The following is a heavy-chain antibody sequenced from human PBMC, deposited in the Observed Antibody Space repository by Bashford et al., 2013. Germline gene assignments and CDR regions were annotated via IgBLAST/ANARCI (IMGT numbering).Heavy chain of an antibody. CDR3: AREVWFGDAKGAFDI. Sequence: SSETLSLTCTVSGGSISSYYWSWIRQPPGKGLEWIGYIYYSGSTNYNPSLKSRVTISVDTSKNQFSLKLSSVTAADTAVYYCAREVWFGDAKGAFDIWGQGTMVTVSS. V-gene: IGHV4-59*01. CDR2: IYYSGST. D-gene: IGHD3-10*01. J-gene: IGHJ3*02. CDR1: GGSISSYY.